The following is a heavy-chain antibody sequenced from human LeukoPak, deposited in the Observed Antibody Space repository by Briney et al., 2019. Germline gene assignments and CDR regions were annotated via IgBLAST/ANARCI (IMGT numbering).Heavy chain of an antibody. CDR1: VFIFNSYG. V-gene: IGHV3-30*02. J-gene: IGHJ4*02. CDR2: IRYDGSNK. CDR3: AKDSY. Sequence: GGSLGLSRASCVFIFNSYGMHWVRQARAKGLEWVAFIRYDGSNKYYADSVKGRFTISRDNSKNTLYLQMNSLRAEDTAVYYCAKDSYWGQGTLVTVSS.